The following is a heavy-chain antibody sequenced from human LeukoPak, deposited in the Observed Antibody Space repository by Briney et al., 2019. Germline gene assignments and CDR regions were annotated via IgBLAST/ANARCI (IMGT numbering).Heavy chain of an antibody. V-gene: IGHV1-46*01. CDR3: ARESCSGGSCYYFDY. CDR1: GYTFTRNF. J-gene: IGHJ4*02. Sequence: VASVKVSCKASGYTFTRNFMHWVRQAPGHGLEWMGVFNPSGGSATYSQNFQGRVTMTRDTSTSTVYMEMSSLRSEDTAVYYCARESCSGGSCYYFDYSGQGTLVTVSS. D-gene: IGHD2-15*01. CDR2: FNPSGGSA.